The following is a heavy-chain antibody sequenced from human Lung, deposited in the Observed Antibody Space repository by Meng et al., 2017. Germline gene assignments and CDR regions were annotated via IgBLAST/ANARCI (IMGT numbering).Heavy chain of an antibody. CDR1: GDSISSDIW. V-gene: IGHV4-4*02. CDR3: GRDQGRELINH. Sequence: QVQLQESGPGLVKPSGTLSLTCTVSGDSISSDIWWSWVRQPPGKGRGWIGEVYHRGDTNYNPSLKSRVDISVDKSKNQFYLSLFSVTAADTAVYYCGRDQGRELINHWGQGTLVTVSS. CDR2: VYHRGDT. J-gene: IGHJ4*02. D-gene: IGHD1-7*01.